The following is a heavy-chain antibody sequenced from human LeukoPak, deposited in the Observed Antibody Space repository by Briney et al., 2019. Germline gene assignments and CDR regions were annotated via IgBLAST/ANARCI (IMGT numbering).Heavy chain of an antibody. J-gene: IGHJ5*02. CDR1: GFTVSSNY. Sequence: GGSLRLSCAASGFTVSSNYMSWVRQAPGKGLEWVSYVSSSSSTIYYADSVKGRFTISRDNAKNSLYLQLNSLRAEDTAVYYCARPLMYYYGSETYFWFDPWGQGTLVTVSS. D-gene: IGHD3-10*01. CDR2: VSSSSSTI. CDR3: ARPLMYYYGSETYFWFDP. V-gene: IGHV3-48*01.